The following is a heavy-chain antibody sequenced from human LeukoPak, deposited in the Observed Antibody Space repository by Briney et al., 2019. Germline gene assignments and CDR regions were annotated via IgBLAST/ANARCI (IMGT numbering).Heavy chain of an antibody. CDR2: IYPGDSGT. Sequence: GESLKISCKGSGYSFTSYWIGWVRQMPRKGLEWMGIIYPGDSGTRYSPSFQGQVTISADKSISTAYLQWSSLKASDTAMYYCARRGSSWYNWFDPWGQGTLVTVSS. D-gene: IGHD6-13*01. V-gene: IGHV5-51*01. J-gene: IGHJ5*02. CDR1: GYSFTSYW. CDR3: ARRGSSWYNWFDP.